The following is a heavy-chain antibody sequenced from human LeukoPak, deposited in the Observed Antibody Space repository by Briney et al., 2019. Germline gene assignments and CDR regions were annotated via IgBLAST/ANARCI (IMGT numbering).Heavy chain of an antibody. CDR3: ARDSGTTGEVKFDP. Sequence: PGGSLRLSCAASGFTFSSYNMDWVRQAPGKGLEWVSSISSSSSYIYYADSVKGRFTISRDNAKNSLYLQMNSLRAEDTAVYYCARDSGTTGEVKFDPWGQGTLVTVSS. J-gene: IGHJ5*02. D-gene: IGHD3-10*01. V-gene: IGHV3-21*01. CDR2: ISSSSSYI. CDR1: GFTFSSYN.